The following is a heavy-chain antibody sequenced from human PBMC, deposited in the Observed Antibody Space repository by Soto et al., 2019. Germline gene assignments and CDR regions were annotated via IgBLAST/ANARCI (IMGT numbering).Heavy chain of an antibody. J-gene: IGHJ4*02. CDR2: IIPIFGTA. D-gene: IGHD3-9*01. V-gene: IGHV1-69*01. CDR3: ARDRGRHYDILTGYYQPMNY. Sequence: QVQLVQSGAEVKKPGSSVKVSCKASGGTFSSYAISWVRQAPGQGLEWMGGIIPIFGTANYAQKFQGRVTMTADESTSTAYMELSSLRSEDTAVYYCARDRGRHYDILTGYYQPMNYWGQGTLVTVSS. CDR1: GGTFSSYA.